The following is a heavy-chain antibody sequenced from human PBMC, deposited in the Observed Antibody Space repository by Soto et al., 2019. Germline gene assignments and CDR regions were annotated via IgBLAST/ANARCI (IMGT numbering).Heavy chain of an antibody. J-gene: IGHJ4*02. CDR3: ARAHSYSYGLY. CDR2: ISYDGSNK. V-gene: IGHV3-30-3*01. Sequence: QVQLVESGGGVVQPGRSLRLSCAASGFTFSSYALHWVRQAPGKGLEWVAVISYDGSNKYYADSVKGRFTISRDNSKNTLYLQMTSLGAYDTAVYYCARAHSYSYGLYWGQGTLVTVSS. D-gene: IGHD5-18*01. CDR1: GFTFSSYA.